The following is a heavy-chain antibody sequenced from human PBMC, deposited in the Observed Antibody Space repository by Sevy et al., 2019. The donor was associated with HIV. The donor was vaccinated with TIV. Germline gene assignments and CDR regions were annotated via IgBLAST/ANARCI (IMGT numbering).Heavy chain of an antibody. CDR2: IRSKAYGGTT. D-gene: IGHD2-2*01. CDR1: GFTFGDYA. V-gene: IGHV3-49*03. J-gene: IGHJ5*02. Sequence: GGSLRLSCTASGFTFGDYAMSWFRQAPGKGLEWVGFIRSKAYGGTTEYAASVKGRFTISRDDSKSIAYLQMNSLKTEDTVVYYCTRGYCSSTSCTNWFDPWGQGTLVTVS. CDR3: TRGYCSSTSCTNWFDP.